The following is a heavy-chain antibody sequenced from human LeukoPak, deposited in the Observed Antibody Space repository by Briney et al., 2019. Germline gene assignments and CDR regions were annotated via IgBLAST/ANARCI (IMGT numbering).Heavy chain of an antibody. J-gene: IGHJ5*02. CDR3: ARGYDILTGYYMPGA. V-gene: IGHV3-21*01. CDR2: ISSSSSYI. Sequence: GGSLRLSCEVSGFTFDSFGLSWVRQAPGKGLEWVSSISSSSSYIYYADSVKGRFTISRDNAKNSLYLQMNSLRAEGTAVYYCARGYDILTGYYMPGAWGQGTLVTVSS. CDR1: GFTFDSFG. D-gene: IGHD3-9*01.